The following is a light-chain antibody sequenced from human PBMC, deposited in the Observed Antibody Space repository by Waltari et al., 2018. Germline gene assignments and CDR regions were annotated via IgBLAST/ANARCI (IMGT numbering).Light chain of an antibody. CDR3: QQSKIWPA. J-gene: IGKJ1*01. Sequence: EIVMTQSPATLSVSPGASATLSCRASQGISSDLAWYQQKPGQAPRLLIFGASTRATGVPARFSGSGSGTEFTLTISSLQSEDFGVYYCQQSKIWPAFGQGTKVEIK. V-gene: IGKV3-15*01. CDR1: QGISSD. CDR2: GAS.